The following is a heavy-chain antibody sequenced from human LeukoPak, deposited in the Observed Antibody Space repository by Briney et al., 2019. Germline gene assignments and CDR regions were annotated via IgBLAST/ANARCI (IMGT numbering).Heavy chain of an antibody. CDR1: GFTFSRYW. J-gene: IGHJ4*02. V-gene: IGHV3-74*01. CDR2: INNDMSST. D-gene: IGHD2-21*01. CDR3: ARRAYCGGDCPLPISLY. Sequence: GGSLTLSCAASGFTFSRYWMHWVRQAPGKGLVLVSRINNDMSSTTYADSVKGRFTISRDNTKNTLSLQMNSLRPEDTAVYYCARRAYCGGDCPLPISLYWGQGTLLTVSS.